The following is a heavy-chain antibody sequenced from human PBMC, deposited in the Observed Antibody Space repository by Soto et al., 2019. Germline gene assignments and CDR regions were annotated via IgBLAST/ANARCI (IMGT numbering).Heavy chain of an antibody. CDR2: ISSSSSYM. CDR3: ARDPQYFSLRVKISYYFDY. Sequence: GGAPRLSFAAPGFPLRSYSINWGRPAPGKGLGWVSSISSSSSYMYYADSVKGRFTISRDNAKNSLYLQMNSLRAEDTAVYYCARDPQYFSLRVKISYYFDYWGQGTLVTVSS. V-gene: IGHV3-21*01. CDR1: GFPLRSYS. D-gene: IGHD3-3*01. J-gene: IGHJ4*02.